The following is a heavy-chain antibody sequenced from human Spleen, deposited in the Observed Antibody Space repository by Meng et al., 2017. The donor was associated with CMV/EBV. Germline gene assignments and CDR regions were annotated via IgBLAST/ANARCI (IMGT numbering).Heavy chain of an antibody. CDR2: IYHSGTI. D-gene: IGHD4-11*01. J-gene: IGHJ6*02. CDR3: ARDRSNYHYYYGMDV. Sequence: SETLSLTCSVSGASIRSYYWSWIRQSPGKGLEWIGQIYHSGTINYNPSLWSRVTMSVDKSNNQFSLKLTSVTAADTAVYYCARDRSNYHYYYGMDVWGQGTTVTVSS. V-gene: IGHV4-59*01. CDR1: GASIRSYY.